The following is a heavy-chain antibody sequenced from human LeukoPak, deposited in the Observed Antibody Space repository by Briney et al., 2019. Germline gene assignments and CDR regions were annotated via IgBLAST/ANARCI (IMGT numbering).Heavy chain of an antibody. J-gene: IGHJ4*02. D-gene: IGHD3-22*01. Sequence: GGSLRLSCAASGFTFSSFEMNWVRQAPGKGLEWVSYISTGGGNIYYADSVKGRFTIPRDNAKNSLYLQMNSLRAEDTAVYYCARDRIQWLPLDYWGQGTLVTVSS. CDR2: ISTGGGNI. CDR3: ARDRIQWLPLDY. CDR1: GFTFSSFE. V-gene: IGHV3-48*03.